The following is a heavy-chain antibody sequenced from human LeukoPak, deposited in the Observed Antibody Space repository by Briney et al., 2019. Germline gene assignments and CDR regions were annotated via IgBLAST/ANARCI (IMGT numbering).Heavy chain of an antibody. CDR2: INPSGGST. Sequence: ASVKVSCKASGYTLTSYYMHWVRQAPGQGLEWMGIINPSGGSTSYAQKFQGRVTMTRDTSTSTVYMELSSLRSEDTAVYYCARQAIAAAGNVNGVDYWGQGTLVTVSS. V-gene: IGHV1-46*01. CDR3: ARQAIAAAGNVNGVDY. CDR1: GYTLTSYY. J-gene: IGHJ4*02. D-gene: IGHD6-13*01.